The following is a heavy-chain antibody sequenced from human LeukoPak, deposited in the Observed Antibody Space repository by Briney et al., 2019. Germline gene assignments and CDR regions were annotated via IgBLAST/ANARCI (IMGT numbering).Heavy chain of an antibody. Sequence: ASVKVSCKASGYTFTSYAMHWVRQAPGQRLEWMGWINAGNSNTKYSQKFQGRVTITRDTSASTAYMELSSLRSEDTAVYYCAREVVRFYGSSWYYFDYWGQGTLVTVSS. CDR1: GYTFTSYA. D-gene: IGHD6-13*01. J-gene: IGHJ4*02. V-gene: IGHV1-3*01. CDR2: INAGNSNT. CDR3: AREVVRFYGSSWYYFDY.